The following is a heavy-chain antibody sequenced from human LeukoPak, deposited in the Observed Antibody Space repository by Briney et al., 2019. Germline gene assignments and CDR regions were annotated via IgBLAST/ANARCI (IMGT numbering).Heavy chain of an antibody. CDR3: ARDHRYYYDSSGYYYLY. CDR1: GGTFSSYA. Sequence: GASVKVSXKASGGTFSSYAISWVRQAPGQGLEWMGRIIPIFGTANYAQKFQGRVTITTDESTSTAYMELSSLRSEDTAVYYCARDHRYYYDSSGYYYLYWGQGTLVTVSS. J-gene: IGHJ4*02. CDR2: IIPIFGTA. D-gene: IGHD3-22*01. V-gene: IGHV1-69*05.